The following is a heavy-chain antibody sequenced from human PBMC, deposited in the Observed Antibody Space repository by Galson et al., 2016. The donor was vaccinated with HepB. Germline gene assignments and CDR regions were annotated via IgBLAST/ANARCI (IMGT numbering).Heavy chain of an antibody. J-gene: IGHJ4*02. CDR3: AKWSDASATY. D-gene: IGHD1-26*01. Sequence: SLRLSCAGTGFTFSTYALSWVRQAPGKRLEWVSAMSGSGDTIYYADSVKGRFSISRDNSKNTLYLQMSSLTAEDTAVYYCAKWSDASATYWGQGALVTASS. CDR2: MSGSGDTI. CDR1: GFTFSTYA. V-gene: IGHV3-23*01.